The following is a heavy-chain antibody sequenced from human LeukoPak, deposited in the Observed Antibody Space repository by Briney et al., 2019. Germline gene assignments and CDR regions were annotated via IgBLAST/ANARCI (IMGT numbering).Heavy chain of an antibody. D-gene: IGHD2-2*02. J-gene: IGHJ6*03. CDR1: GYTFTSYD. CDR2: MNPNSGNT. V-gene: IGHV1-8*01. Sequence: ASVKVSCKASGYTFTSYDINWVRQATGQGLEWMGWMNPNSGNTGYAQKFQGRVTMTRNTSISTAYMELSSLRSEDTAVYYCARGSCSSTSCYIGAGYYYYYYMDVWGKGPRSPSP. CDR3: ARGSCSSTSCYIGAGYYYYYYMDV.